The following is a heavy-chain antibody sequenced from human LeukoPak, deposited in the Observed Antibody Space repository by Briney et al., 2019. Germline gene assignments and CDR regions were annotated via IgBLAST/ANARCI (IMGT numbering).Heavy chain of an antibody. V-gene: IGHV1-18*01. CDR3: ARDLGHCRNVVCSSSAY. J-gene: IGHJ4*02. D-gene: IGHD1-14*01. CDR1: GHTFDRYG. Sequence: ASVKVSCKGSGHTFDRYGVTWVRQAPGQGLEWMGWISTYNGNTTYAQKIQGRVTMTTDTSTNTVYMDLRSLRSDDTAVYYCARDLGHCRNVVCSSSAYWGRGTLVTVSS. CDR2: ISTYNGNT.